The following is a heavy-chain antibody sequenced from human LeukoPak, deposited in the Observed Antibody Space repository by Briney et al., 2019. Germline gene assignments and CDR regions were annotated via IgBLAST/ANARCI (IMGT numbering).Heavy chain of an antibody. D-gene: IGHD1-26*01. Sequence: GGSLRLSCAASGFTFSSYEMSWVRQAPGKGLEWVSYISSSGSTEKYADSVKGRFTISRDNAKNSLYLQMNSLRAEDTAVYYCARGERLNYFDYWGRGTLVTVSS. CDR1: GFTFSSYE. CDR3: ARGERLNYFDY. CDR2: ISSSGSTE. V-gene: IGHV3-48*03. J-gene: IGHJ4*02.